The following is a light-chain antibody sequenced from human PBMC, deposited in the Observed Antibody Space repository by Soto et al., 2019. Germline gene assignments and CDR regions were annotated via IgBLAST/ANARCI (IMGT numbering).Light chain of an antibody. CDR2: MVS. CDR3: MQATQFPPVT. CDR1: QSLVHRDGNTY. V-gene: IGKV2-24*01. J-gene: IGKJ5*01. Sequence: DIVMTQAPLSSPVTLGQPASISCRSSQSLVHRDGNTYLNWLHHRPGQPPRLLLYMVSRRFSGVPDRFSGSGAGTDFTLKISRVEPEDVGFYYCMQATQFPPVTFGQGTRLEIK.